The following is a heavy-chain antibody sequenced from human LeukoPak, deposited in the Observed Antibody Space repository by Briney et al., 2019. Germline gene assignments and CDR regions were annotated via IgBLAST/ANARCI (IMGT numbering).Heavy chain of an antibody. D-gene: IGHD2-15*01. CDR3: ARVYCSGGSCYSDY. CDR2: IYYSGNT. V-gene: IGHV4-59*01. Sequence: SETLSLTCTVSGGSISSYYWSWIRQPPGKGLEWIGYIYYSGNTNYNPSLKSRVTISVDTSKNQFSLKLSSVTAADTAVYYCARVYCSGGSCYSDYLGQGTLVTVSS. J-gene: IGHJ4*02. CDR1: GGSISSYY.